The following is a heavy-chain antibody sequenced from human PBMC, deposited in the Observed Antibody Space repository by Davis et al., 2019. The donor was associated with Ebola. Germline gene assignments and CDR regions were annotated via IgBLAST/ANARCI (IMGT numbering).Heavy chain of an antibody. V-gene: IGHV5-10-1*01. CDR1: GYSFTSYW. CDR2: IDPSDSYT. J-gene: IGHJ4*02. CDR3: ARHGVFVAGLDIVLVPAPAGY. D-gene: IGHD2-2*03. Sequence: GESLKISCKGSGYSFTSYWISWVRQMPGKGPEWMGRIDPSDSYTNYRPSFQGHVTISADKSISTAYLQWSSLKASDTAMYYCARHGVFVAGLDIVLVPAPAGYWGQGTLVTVSS.